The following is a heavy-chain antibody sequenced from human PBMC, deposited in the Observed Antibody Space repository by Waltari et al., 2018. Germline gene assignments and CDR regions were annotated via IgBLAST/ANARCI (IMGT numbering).Heavy chain of an antibody. V-gene: IGHV1-18*01. D-gene: IGHD6-19*01. CDR2: ISPYNGNT. Sequence: QVQLVQSGAEVKKPVASVKVSCKASGYTFTNYGLSWVRQAPGQGLEWMAWISPYNGNTKCAQEFQGRVTLTTDTSTSTVYMELRNLRSDDTALYYCAREGSSGWFFYWGQGTLVTVSS. CDR3: AREGSSGWFFY. J-gene: IGHJ4*02. CDR1: GYTFTNYG.